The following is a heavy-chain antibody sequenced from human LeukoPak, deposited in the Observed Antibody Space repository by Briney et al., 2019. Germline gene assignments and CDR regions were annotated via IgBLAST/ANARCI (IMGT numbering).Heavy chain of an antibody. D-gene: IGHD2-21*01. CDR3: ALQLWNGDS. CDR2: IRNTGTHT. Sequence: GESLRLSCAASGFTFASYGMAWVRQAPGKGLEWVSGIRNTGTHTHYADSVKGRFTISRDNSKNTLFLQMNSLRAEDTALYYCALQLWNGDSWGQGTRVIVSS. J-gene: IGHJ4*02. V-gene: IGHV3-23*01. CDR1: GFTFASYG.